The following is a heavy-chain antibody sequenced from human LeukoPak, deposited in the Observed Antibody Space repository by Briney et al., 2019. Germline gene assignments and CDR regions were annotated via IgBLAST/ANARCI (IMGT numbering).Heavy chain of an antibody. J-gene: IGHJ4*02. CDR3: ARGGYCSSTSCSFDY. V-gene: IGHV3-74*01. CDR2: INSDGSST. Sequence: EGSLRLSCAASGFTFSSYWMHWVRQAPGKGLVWVSRINSDGSSTSYADSVKGRFTISRDNAKNTLYLQMNSLRAEDTAVYYCARGGYCSSTSCSFDYWGQGTLVTVSS. D-gene: IGHD2-2*01. CDR1: GFTFSSYW.